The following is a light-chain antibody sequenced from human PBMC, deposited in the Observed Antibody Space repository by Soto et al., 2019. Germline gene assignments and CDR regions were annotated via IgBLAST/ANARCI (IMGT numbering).Light chain of an antibody. Sequence: QLVLTQPPSASGTPGQTVTISSSGGTSNIGTNYVSWYQHLPGTAPKLLLYGNNQRPSGVPDRFSGSKSGTSASLAISGLRSDDEADYYCAVWDDSLSGVVFGGGTKVTVL. V-gene: IGLV1-47*01. CDR3: AVWDDSLSGVV. CDR2: GNN. CDR1: TSNIGTNY. J-gene: IGLJ3*02.